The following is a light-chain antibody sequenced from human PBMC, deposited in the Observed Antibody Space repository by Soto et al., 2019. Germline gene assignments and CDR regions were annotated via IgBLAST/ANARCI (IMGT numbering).Light chain of an antibody. Sequence: DMQLTQTPSSLSASVGDRVTMTCRASETISTFLNWYQHKPGKAPKLLISAASRLQSGVPPRFSGSGSGTDFTLTINCLRPEDFASYYCQQSYSSSPIPFGPGRLLEV. CDR2: AAS. CDR3: QQSYSSSPIP. V-gene: IGKV1-39*01. J-gene: IGKJ5*01. CDR1: ETISTF.